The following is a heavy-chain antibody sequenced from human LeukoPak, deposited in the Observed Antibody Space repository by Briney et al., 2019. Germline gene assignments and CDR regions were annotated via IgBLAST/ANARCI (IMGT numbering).Heavy chain of an antibody. CDR3: ASLYYESSGYDRTFDH. CDR2: IYYGGRT. D-gene: IGHD3-22*01. Sequence: SQTLSLTCTVSGGSISSGDYYWTWIRQHPGKGLEWIGNIYYGGRTSYNPSLKSRVTISVDTSKNQFSLKLSSMTAADTAVYYYASLYYESSGYDRTFDHWGQGTLVTVSS. CDR1: GGSISSGDYY. J-gene: IGHJ4*02. V-gene: IGHV4-31*03.